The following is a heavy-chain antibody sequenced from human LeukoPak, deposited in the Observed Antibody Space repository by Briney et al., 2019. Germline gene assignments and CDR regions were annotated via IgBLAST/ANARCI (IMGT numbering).Heavy chain of an antibody. CDR3: ARGRGYCSSTSCYAGWFDP. CDR2: INHSGST. D-gene: IGHD2-2*01. Sequence: PSETLSLTCAVYGGSFSGYYWSWIRQPPGKGLEWIGEINHSGSTNYNPSLKSRVTTSVDTSKNQFSLKLSSVTAADTAVYYCARGRGYCSSTSCYAGWFDPWGQGTLVTVSS. V-gene: IGHV4-34*01. J-gene: IGHJ5*02. CDR1: GGSFSGYY.